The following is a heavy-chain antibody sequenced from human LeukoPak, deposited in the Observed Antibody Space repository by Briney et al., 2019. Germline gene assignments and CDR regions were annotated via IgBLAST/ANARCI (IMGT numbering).Heavy chain of an antibody. CDR3: ARGSRPHYYYGMDV. CDR2: IYTSGST. V-gene: IGHV4-61*02. Sequence: SQTLSLTCTVSGGSISSGSYYWSWIRQPAGKGLEWIGRIYTSGSTNYNPSLKSRVTISVDTSKNQFSLKLGSVTAADTAVYYCARGSRPHYYYGMDVWGQGTTVTVS. CDR1: GGSISSGSYY. J-gene: IGHJ6*02.